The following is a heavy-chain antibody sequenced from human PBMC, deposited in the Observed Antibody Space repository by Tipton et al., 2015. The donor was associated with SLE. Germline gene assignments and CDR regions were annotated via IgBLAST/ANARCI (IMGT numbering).Heavy chain of an antibody. V-gene: IGHV1-18*01. CDR1: GYTFTTYG. Sequence: QVQLVQSGSELKKPGASVRVSCKASGYTFTTYGISWVRQAPGQGLEWMGWISTYNGNTNYAQKLQGRVTMTSDTSTSTAYMELRSLRSDVTAIYYCARVRVDTAMGVFDFWGQGTLVTVSS. D-gene: IGHD5-18*01. CDR3: ARVRVDTAMGVFDF. CDR2: ISTYNGNT. J-gene: IGHJ4*02.